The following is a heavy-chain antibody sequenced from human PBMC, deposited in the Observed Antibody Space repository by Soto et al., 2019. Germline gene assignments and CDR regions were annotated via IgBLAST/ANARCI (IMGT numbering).Heavy chain of an antibody. CDR1: GFSVSDNY. D-gene: IGHD2-15*01. CDR3: ARGLGFCSGGACYEY. V-gene: IGHV3-53*01. CDR2: IYAGGDT. J-gene: IGHJ4*02. Sequence: GSLLLSCSACGFSVSDNYVTWVRQAAGKGLEWVSVIYAGGDTFYADSVKGRFTISRDTSENMVYLQMRSLTVEDTAVYHCARGLGFCSGGACYEYWGQGTVVTVYS.